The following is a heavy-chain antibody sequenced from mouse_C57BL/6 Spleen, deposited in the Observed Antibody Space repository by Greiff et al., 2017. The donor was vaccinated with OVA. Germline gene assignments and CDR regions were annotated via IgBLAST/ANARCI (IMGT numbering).Heavy chain of an antibody. CDR3: ARGYCYGRGYFDV. D-gene: IGHD1-1*01. Sequence: EVQLQQSGPELVKPGASVKIPCKASGYTFTDYNMDWVKQSHGKSLEWIGDINPNNGGTTFNQKFKGKATLTVDKSSSTTYMELRSLTSEDTAVYYCARGYCYGRGYFDVWGTGTTVTVSS. J-gene: IGHJ1*03. CDR1: GYTFTDYN. CDR2: INPNNGGT. V-gene: IGHV1-18*01.